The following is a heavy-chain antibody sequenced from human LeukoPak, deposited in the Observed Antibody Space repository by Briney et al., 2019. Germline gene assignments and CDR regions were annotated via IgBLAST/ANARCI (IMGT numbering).Heavy chain of an antibody. CDR1: GYTFTHHG. D-gene: IGHD6-19*01. CDR3: VRDPTNTSGRYAYFDY. J-gene: IGHJ4*02. V-gene: IGHV1-18*01. Sequence: ASVRVSCKASGYTFTHHGISWVRQAPGQGLEWMGWISCYNGDTNYAQNLQGRVTMSTDSSTNTAFMELTGLRSDDTAVYYCVRDPTNTSGRYAYFDYWGQGTLVTVSS. CDR2: ISCYNGDT.